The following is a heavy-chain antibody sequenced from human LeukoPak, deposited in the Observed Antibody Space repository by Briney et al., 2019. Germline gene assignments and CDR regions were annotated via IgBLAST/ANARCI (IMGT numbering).Heavy chain of an antibody. CDR3: ARGRGSSWNTGYYYHYMDV. Sequence: PSETLSLTCTVSADSISSYYWSWLRQPAGKGLEWIGRIYASGSTNYNPSLKSRVTMSVDTSKNQFSLKLSSVTAAGTAVYYWARGRGSSWNTGYYYHYMDVWGKGTTVTISS. J-gene: IGHJ6*03. V-gene: IGHV4-4*07. D-gene: IGHD6-13*01. CDR1: ADSISSYY. CDR2: IYASGST.